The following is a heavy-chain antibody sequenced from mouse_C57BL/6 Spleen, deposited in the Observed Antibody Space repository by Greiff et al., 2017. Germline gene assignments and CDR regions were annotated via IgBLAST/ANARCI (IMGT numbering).Heavy chain of an antibody. CDR3: ARQGDYEAGGYYFDY. D-gene: IGHD2-4*01. J-gene: IGHJ2*01. Sequence: EVKLVESGGGLVQPGGSLKLSCAASGFTFSDYYMYWVRQTPEKRLEWVAYISNGGGSTYYPDTVKGRFTISRDNAKNTLYLQMSRLKSEDTAMYYCARQGDYEAGGYYFDYWGQGTTLTVSS. CDR1: GFTFSDYY. CDR2: ISNGGGST. V-gene: IGHV5-12*01.